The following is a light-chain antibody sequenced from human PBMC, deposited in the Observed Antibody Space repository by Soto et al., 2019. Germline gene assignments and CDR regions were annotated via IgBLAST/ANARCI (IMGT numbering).Light chain of an antibody. CDR1: QSPMHSDGTTY. CDR3: MQGTHWPWT. Sequence: DVVMTQSPLSLPVTLGRPASISCGPSQSPMHSDGTTYLNWFQQRPGQSPRRLIYEVSDRDSGVPDRFSGSGSGTDFTLKISRVEAEDVGVYYCMQGTHWPWTFGQGTEVEIK. J-gene: IGKJ1*01. CDR2: EVS. V-gene: IGKV2-30*02.